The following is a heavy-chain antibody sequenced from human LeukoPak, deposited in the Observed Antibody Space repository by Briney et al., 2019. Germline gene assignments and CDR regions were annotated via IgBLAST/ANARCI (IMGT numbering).Heavy chain of an antibody. CDR1: GFIFSSYG. CDR3: ARGSAYYYDSSGYYGGDY. D-gene: IGHD3-22*01. J-gene: IGHJ4*02. CDR2: IWYDGSNK. Sequence: PGGSLRLSCAASGFIFSSYGMHWVRQAPGKGLEWVAVIWYDGSNKYYADSVKGRFTISRDNSKNTLYLQMNSLRAEDTAVYYCARGSAYYYDSSGYYGGDYWGQGTLVTVSS. V-gene: IGHV3-33*01.